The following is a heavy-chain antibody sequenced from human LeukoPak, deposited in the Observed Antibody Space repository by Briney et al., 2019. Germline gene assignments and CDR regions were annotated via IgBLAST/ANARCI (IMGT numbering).Heavy chain of an antibody. CDR2: ISAYNGNT. J-gene: IGHJ6*03. CDR3: ARVPTVTTSLSDYYYYMDV. D-gene: IGHD4-11*01. V-gene: IGHV1-18*01. Sequence: GASVKVSCKASGYTFTSYGISWVRQAPGQGLEWMGWISAYNGNTNYAQKLQGRVTMTTDTSTSTAYMELRSLRPDDTAVYYCARVPTVTTSLSDYYYYMDVWGKGITVTVSS. CDR1: GYTFTSYG.